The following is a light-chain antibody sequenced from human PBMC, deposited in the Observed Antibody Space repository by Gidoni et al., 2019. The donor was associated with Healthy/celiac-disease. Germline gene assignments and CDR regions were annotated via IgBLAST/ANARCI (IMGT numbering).Light chain of an antibody. CDR3: QQYNSYS. V-gene: IGKV1-5*03. CDR2: KAS. CDR1: QSISSW. J-gene: IGKJ1*01. Sequence: DIQMTQSPSTLSASVGYRATITCRASQSISSWLAWYQQKPGKAPKLLIYKASSLESGVPSRFSGSGSGTEFTLTISSLQPDDFATYYCQQYNSYSFXQXTKVXIK.